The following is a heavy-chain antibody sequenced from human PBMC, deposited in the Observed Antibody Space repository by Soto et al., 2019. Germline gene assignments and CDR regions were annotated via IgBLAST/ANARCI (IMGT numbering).Heavy chain of an antibody. CDR2: ISSSGSTI. J-gene: IGHJ3*02. CDR3: ARGRGDI. Sequence: EVQLVESGGGLVQPGGSLRLSCAASGFTFSSYEMNWVRQAPGKGLEWVSYISSSGSTIYYADSVKGRLTSSRDNANDVLALQMNNLRAEDTAVYYCARGRGDIWGQTTMVTVSS. D-gene: IGHD5-12*01. CDR1: GFTFSSYE. V-gene: IGHV3-48*03.